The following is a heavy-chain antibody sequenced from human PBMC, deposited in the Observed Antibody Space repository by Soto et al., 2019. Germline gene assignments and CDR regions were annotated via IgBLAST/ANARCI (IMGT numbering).Heavy chain of an antibody. D-gene: IGHD2-21*01. V-gene: IGHV1-46*01. CDR3: ARSLLQGDF. CDR2: INPNGGST. J-gene: IGHJ4*02. CDR1: GYTFIHYY. Sequence: QVQLVQSGAEVKKPGASVKISCKASGYTFIHYYIHWVRQAPGQGLEWMAIINPNGGSTNYAQTFQGRVTVTRDTSTTTVSMELNSLESDDTAVYFCARSLLQGDFWGQGTLVTVSS.